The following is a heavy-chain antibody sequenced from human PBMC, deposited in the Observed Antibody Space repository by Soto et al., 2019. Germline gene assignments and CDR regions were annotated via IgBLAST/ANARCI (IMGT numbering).Heavy chain of an antibody. J-gene: IGHJ4*02. CDR2: IKQDGSEK. D-gene: IGHD3-3*01. CDR3: ARDNRPNTYYDFWSGYGPADY. CDR1: GFTFSSYW. Sequence: PGGSLRLSCAASGFTFSSYWMSWVRQAPGKGLEWVANIKQDGSEKYYVDSVKGRFTISRDNAKNSLYLQMNSLRAEDTAVYYCARDNRPNTYYDFWSGYGPADYWGQGTLVTVSS. V-gene: IGHV3-7*03.